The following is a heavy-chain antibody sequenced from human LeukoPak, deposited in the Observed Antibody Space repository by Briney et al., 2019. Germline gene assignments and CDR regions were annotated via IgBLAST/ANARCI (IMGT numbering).Heavy chain of an antibody. CDR3: ARTGIYCSSASCSKDFDY. D-gene: IGHD2-2*01. V-gene: IGHV3-23*01. CDR1: GFTFSSYA. J-gene: IGHJ4*02. Sequence: SGGSLRLSRAASGFTFSSYAMSCVRQAPGKGLEWVSAISGSGGSTYYADSVKGRFTISRDNSKNTLYLQMNSLRADDPAVYYCARTGIYCSSASCSKDFDYWGQGTLVTVSS. CDR2: ISGSGGST.